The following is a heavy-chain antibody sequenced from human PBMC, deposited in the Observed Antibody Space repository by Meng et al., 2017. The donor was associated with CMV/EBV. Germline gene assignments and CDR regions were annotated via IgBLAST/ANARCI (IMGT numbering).Heavy chain of an antibody. V-gene: IGHV4-4*07. Sequence: QGQLQAPGPGPVKPSETLSLTCTVSGGSISSYYWSWIRQPAGKGLEWIGRIYTSGSTNYNPSLKSRVTMSVDTSKNQFSLKLSSVTAADTAVYYCARAAVDLSKDYFDYWGQGTLVTVSS. CDR1: GGSISSYY. CDR2: IYTSGST. CDR3: ARAAVDLSKDYFDY. J-gene: IGHJ4*02. D-gene: IGHD2-15*01.